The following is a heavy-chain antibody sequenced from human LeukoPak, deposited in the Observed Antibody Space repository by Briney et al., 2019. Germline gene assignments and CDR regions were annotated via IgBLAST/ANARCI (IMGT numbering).Heavy chain of an antibody. Sequence: PGGSLRLSCAASGFTFSDYWMSWVRQAPGKRLEFVANIKQDGSEKNHADSVKGRFTISRDNARNSLYLQMNSLRADDTAVYYCVRDNWSAYFDYWGQGTLVTVSS. CDR1: GFTFSDYW. V-gene: IGHV3-7*05. CDR3: VRDNWSAYFDY. CDR2: IKQDGSEK. J-gene: IGHJ4*02. D-gene: IGHD3-3*01.